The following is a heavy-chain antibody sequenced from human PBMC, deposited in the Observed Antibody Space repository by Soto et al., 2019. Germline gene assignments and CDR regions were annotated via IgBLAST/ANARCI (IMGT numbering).Heavy chain of an antibody. CDR3: AKDRSLTRGTTVTGAGYFDY. Sequence: EVQLLESGGGLVQPGGSLRLSCAASGFTFSSYAMSWVRQAPGKGLEWVSAISGSGGSTYYADSVKGRFTISRDNSKNTLYLQMNSLRAEDTAVYYCAKDRSLTRGTTVTGAGYFDYGGQGTLVTVSS. CDR1: GFTFSSYA. J-gene: IGHJ4*02. CDR2: ISGSGGST. V-gene: IGHV3-23*01. D-gene: IGHD4-17*01.